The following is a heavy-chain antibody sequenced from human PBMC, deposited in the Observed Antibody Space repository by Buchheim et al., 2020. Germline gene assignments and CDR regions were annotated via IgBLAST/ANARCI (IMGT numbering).Heavy chain of an antibody. J-gene: IGHJ5*02. Sequence: QVQLQESGPGLVKPSETLSLTCTVSGGSISSYYWSWIRQPPGKGLEWIGYIYYSGSTNYNPSLKSRVTISVDTSKNQFSLKLSSVTAADTAVYYCARGGYYDSSGYTNWFDPWGQGTL. CDR2: IYYSGST. V-gene: IGHV4-59*01. D-gene: IGHD3-22*01. CDR1: GGSISSYY. CDR3: ARGGYYDSSGYTNWFDP.